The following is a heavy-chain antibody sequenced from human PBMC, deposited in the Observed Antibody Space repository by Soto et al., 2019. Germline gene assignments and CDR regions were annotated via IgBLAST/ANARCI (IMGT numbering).Heavy chain of an antibody. Sequence: QVQLVESGGGVVQPGRSLRLSCAASGFTFSSYGMHWVRQAPGKGLEWVAVIWYDGSNKYYADSVKGRFTISRDNSKKALYLQMNGLRAVGTAVYYCARAGIVRVAYGMDVWGQGATVTVSS. D-gene: IGHD3-10*02. V-gene: IGHV3-33*01. CDR1: GFTFSSYG. CDR3: ARAGIVRVAYGMDV. J-gene: IGHJ6*02. CDR2: IWYDGSNK.